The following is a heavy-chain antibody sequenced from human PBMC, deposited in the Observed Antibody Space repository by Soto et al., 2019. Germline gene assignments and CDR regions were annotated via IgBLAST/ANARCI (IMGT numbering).Heavy chain of an antibody. CDR3: ARGVPYYDFWSGYYPPHYYFDY. D-gene: IGHD3-3*01. J-gene: IGHJ4*02. Sequence: PSETLSLTCAVYGGSFSGSYWSWIRQPPGKGLEWIGEINHSGSTNYNPSLKSRVTISVDTSKNQFSLKLSSVTAADTAVYYCARGVPYYDFWSGYYPPHYYFDYWGQGTLVTVSS. CDR2: INHSGST. CDR1: GGSFSGSY. V-gene: IGHV4-34*01.